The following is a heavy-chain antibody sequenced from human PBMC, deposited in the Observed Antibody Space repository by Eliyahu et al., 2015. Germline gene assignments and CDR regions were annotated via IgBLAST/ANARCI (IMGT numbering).Heavy chain of an antibody. Sequence: EVQLVESGGGLVQPGRSLRLSCTASGFTFGDYAMSWVRQAPGKGLEWVGFIRSKAYGGTTEYAASVKGRFTISRDDSKSIAYLQMNSLKTEDTAVYYCTRERLPEFIAAAGNVGHDAFDIWGQGTMVTVSS. V-gene: IGHV3-49*04. D-gene: IGHD6-13*01. CDR1: GFTFGDYA. J-gene: IGHJ3*02. CDR3: TRERLPEFIAAAGNVGHDAFDI. CDR2: IRSKAYGGTT.